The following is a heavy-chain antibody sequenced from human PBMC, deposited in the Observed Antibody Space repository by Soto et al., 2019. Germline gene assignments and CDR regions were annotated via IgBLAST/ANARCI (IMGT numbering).Heavy chain of an antibody. CDR1: GFTFSSYA. J-gene: IGHJ4*02. D-gene: IGHD3-9*01. V-gene: IGHV3-23*01. CDR2: ISGSGGST. CDR3: AKVGDILTGYSEPTFDY. Sequence: EVQLLESGGGLVQPGGSLRLSCAASGFTFSSYAMSWVRQAPGKGLEWVSAISGSGGSTYYADSVKGQFTISRDNSKNTLYLQMNSLRAEDTAVYYCAKVGDILTGYSEPTFDYWGQGTLVTVSS.